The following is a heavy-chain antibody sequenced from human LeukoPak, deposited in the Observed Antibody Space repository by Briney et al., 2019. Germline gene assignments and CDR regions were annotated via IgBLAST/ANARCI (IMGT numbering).Heavy chain of an antibody. J-gene: IGHJ6*02. D-gene: IGHD5-12*01. CDR2: IYTSGST. CDR3: ARDPPTWIHDYYYGMDV. Sequence: PSETLSLTCTVSGGSISSYYWSWIRQPAGKGLEWIGRIYTSGSTNYNPSLKSRVTMSVDTSKNQFSLKLSSVTAADTAVYYCARDPPTWIHDYYYGMDVWGQGTTVTVSS. V-gene: IGHV4-4*07. CDR1: GGSISSYY.